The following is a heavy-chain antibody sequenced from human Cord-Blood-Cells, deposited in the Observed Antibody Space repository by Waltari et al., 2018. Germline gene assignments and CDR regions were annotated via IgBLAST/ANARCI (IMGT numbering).Heavy chain of an antibody. J-gene: IGHJ6*02. CDR2: INHSGST. D-gene: IGHD2-15*01. Sequence: QVQLQQWGAGLLKPSETLSLTCAVYGGSFSGYYWSWIRQPPGKGLEWIGEINHSGSTNSTPSLKGRVTISFDTAKNQLSLKLSSVTASDTAVYYCAGGVVHCSGGSCYRYCYYYGVDVWGQGTTVTVSS. CDR1: GGSFSGYY. V-gene: IGHV4-34*01. CDR3: AGGVVHCSGGSCYRYCYYYGVDV.